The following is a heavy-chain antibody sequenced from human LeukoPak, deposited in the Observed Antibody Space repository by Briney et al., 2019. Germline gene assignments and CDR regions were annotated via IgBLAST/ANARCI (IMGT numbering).Heavy chain of an antibody. J-gene: IGHJ4*02. D-gene: IGHD5-12*01. CDR3: ARGGGQWLRSYYFDY. Sequence: SETLSLTCAVYGGSFSGYYWTWICQSQGKGLEWIGEINHSGNTNYNPSLKSRVTISVDTSKKQFSLTVRSVTAADTAVYYCARGGGQWLRSYYFDYWGQGALATVSS. CDR2: INHSGNT. V-gene: IGHV4-34*01. CDR1: GGSFSGYY.